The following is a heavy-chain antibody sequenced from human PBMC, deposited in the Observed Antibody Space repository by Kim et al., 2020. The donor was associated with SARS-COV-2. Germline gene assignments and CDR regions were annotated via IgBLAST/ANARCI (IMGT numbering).Heavy chain of an antibody. D-gene: IGHD2-2*01. CDR3: AKDGVKIVPKYYFDY. V-gene: IGHV3-9*01. J-gene: IGHJ4*02. Sequence: DAVKAXFTIXRDNAKNSLYLQMNSLRAEDTALYYCAKDGVKIVPKYYFDYWGQGTLVTVSS.